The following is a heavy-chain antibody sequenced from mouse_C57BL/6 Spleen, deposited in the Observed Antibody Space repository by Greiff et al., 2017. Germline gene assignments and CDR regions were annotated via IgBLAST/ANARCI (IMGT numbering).Heavy chain of an antibody. CDR1: GYAFSSSW. Sequence: VQLQQSGPELVKPGASVKISCKASGYAFSSSWMNWVKQRPGKGLEWIGRIYPGDGDTNYNGKFKGKATLTADKSSSTAYMQLSSLTSEDSAVYFCARRGDGGVDYWGQGTTLTVSS. D-gene: IGHD3-3*01. CDR2: IYPGDGDT. V-gene: IGHV1-82*01. CDR3: ARRGDGGVDY. J-gene: IGHJ2*01.